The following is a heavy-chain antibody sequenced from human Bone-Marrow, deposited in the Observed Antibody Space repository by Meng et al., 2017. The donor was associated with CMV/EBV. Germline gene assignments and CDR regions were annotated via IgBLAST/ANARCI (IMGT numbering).Heavy chain of an antibody. CDR2: IKQDGSEA. CDR1: GFTFSSYS. CDR3: AREEGDF. D-gene: IGHD3-3*01. Sequence: GGSLRLSCAASGFTFSSYSMNWVRQAPGKGLEWVANIKQDGSEAYYEDSVKGRFTISRDNTKNSLYLQMNSLRVEDTAVYYCAREEGDFWGQGTLVTVSS. V-gene: IGHV3-7*01. J-gene: IGHJ4*02.